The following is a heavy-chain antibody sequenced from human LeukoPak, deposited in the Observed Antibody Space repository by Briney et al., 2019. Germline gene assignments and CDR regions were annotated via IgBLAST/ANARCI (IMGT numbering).Heavy chain of an antibody. J-gene: IGHJ3*02. CDR1: GGTFSSYA. V-gene: IGHV1-69*01. D-gene: IGHD2-2*01. Sequence: GASVKVSCKASGGTFSSYAISWVRQAPGQGLEWMGGIIPIFGTANYAQKFQGRVTITADESTSTAYMELSSLRSEDTAVYYCARVVVPAARDAFDIWGQGTMVTVSS. CDR3: ARVVVPAARDAFDI. CDR2: IIPIFGTA.